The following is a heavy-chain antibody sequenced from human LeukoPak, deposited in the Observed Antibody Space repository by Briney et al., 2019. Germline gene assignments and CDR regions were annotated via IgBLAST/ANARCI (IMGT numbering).Heavy chain of an antibody. CDR1: GFTFSSYG. CDR2: ISYDGSNK. CDR3: AKDRSSAKDY. J-gene: IGHJ4*02. Sequence: GGSLRLSCAASGFTFSSYGMHWVRQAPGKGLEWVAVISYDGSNKYYADSVKGRFTISRDNSKNTLYLQTNSLRAEDTAVYYCAKDRSSAKDYWGQGTLVTVSS. D-gene: IGHD6-13*01. V-gene: IGHV3-30*18.